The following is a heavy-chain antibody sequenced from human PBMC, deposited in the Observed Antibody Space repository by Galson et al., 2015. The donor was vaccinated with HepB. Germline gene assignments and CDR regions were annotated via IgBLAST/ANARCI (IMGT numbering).Heavy chain of an antibody. J-gene: IGHJ6*02. Sequence: PALVKPTQTLTLTRTFSGFSLSTSGMRVSWVRQPPGKSLEWLARIDWDDDKFYSTSLKTRLTISKDTSKNQVVLTMTNMDPVDTATYYCARTSTTLRGMDVWGQGTTVTVSS. D-gene: IGHD1-7*01. CDR1: GFSLSTSGMR. CDR2: IDWDDDK. V-gene: IGHV2-70*04. CDR3: ARTSTTLRGMDV.